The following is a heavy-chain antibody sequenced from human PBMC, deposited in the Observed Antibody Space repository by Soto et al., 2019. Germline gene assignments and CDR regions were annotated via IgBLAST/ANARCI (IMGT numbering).Heavy chain of an antibody. CDR2: IYSGVTT. V-gene: IGHV3-66*01. CDR1: GLTVMSHY. CDR3: AREASGSGWWSHGSFDS. J-gene: IGHJ4*02. D-gene: IGHD6-19*01. Sequence: EVQLVESGGGLVQPGTSLRLSCVVSGLTVMSHYMSWFRQAPGNGLEWVSVIYSGVTTYYADSVKGRFTISRDHSQNTLYLQMPSLRAEDTAVYFCAREASGSGWWSHGSFDSWGQGTLVTVSS.